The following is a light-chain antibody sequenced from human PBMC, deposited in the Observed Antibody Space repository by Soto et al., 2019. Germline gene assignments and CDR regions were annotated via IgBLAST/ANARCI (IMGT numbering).Light chain of an antibody. Sequence: DIQMTQSPSTLSASVGDRVTITCRASQTISGWLAWYQQKPRKAPKLLIYDASSLESAVPSRFSGSGSGTEFTLTISSLQPDDFATYYCQQYKSFSPITFGQGTRLEIK. V-gene: IGKV1-5*01. CDR3: QQYKSFSPIT. CDR2: DAS. CDR1: QTISGW. J-gene: IGKJ5*01.